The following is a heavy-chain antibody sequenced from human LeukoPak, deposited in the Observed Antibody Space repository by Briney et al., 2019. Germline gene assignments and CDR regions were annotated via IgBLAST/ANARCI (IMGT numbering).Heavy chain of an antibody. Sequence: GASVKVSCKASEYTFTGYYIHWVRQAPGQGLDWMGIINPGDGSTTHAQKFQGRVTMTRDTSTSTVYMELSSLRSEDTAVYYCARPFAGSESFQHWGQGTLVTVSS. D-gene: IGHD2/OR15-2a*01. V-gene: IGHV1-46*01. CDR3: ARPFAGSESFQH. J-gene: IGHJ1*01. CDR2: INPGDGST. CDR1: EYTFTGYY.